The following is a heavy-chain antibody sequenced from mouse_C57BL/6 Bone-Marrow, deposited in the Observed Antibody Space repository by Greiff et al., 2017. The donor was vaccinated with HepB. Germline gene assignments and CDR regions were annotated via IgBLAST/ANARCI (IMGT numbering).Heavy chain of an antibody. CDR2: ILPGSGST. CDR1: GYTFTGYW. Sequence: QVQLQQSGAELMKPGASVKLSCKATGYTFTGYWIEWVKQRPGHGLEWIGEILPGSGSTNYNEKFKGKATFTADTSSNTAYMQRSSLTTEDSANYYGARWEADTDDYGSSYVYYFDYWGQGTTLTVSS. V-gene: IGHV1-9*01. J-gene: IGHJ2*01. D-gene: IGHD1-1*01. CDR3: ARWEADTDDYGSSYVYYFDY.